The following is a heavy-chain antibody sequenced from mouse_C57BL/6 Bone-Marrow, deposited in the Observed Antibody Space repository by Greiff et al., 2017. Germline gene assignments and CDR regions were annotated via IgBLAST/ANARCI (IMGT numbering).Heavy chain of an antibody. D-gene: IGHD2-1*01. CDR1: GYTFTEYT. V-gene: IGHV1-62-2*01. Sequence: VKLQESGAELVKPGASVKLSCKASGYTFTEYTIHWVKQRSGQGLEWIGWFYPGSGSIKYNENFKDKATLTADKSSSTVYMELSRLTSEDSAVYFCARHVLWYYYFDYWGQGTTLTVSS. CDR2: FYPGSGSI. J-gene: IGHJ2*01. CDR3: ARHVLWYYYFDY.